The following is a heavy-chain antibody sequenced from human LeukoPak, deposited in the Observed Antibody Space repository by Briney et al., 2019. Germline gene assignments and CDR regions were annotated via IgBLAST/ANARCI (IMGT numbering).Heavy chain of an antibody. J-gene: IGHJ4*02. Sequence: ASVKVSCKGSGCTLTELSMHGVGQAAGRGGEGMGGFDPEDGETIYAQKFQGRVTMTEDTSTDTAYMELRSLRSEDTAVYYCATSKIVGATPDGRLNYWGQGTLVTVSS. CDR1: GCTLTELS. CDR3: ATSKIVGATPDGRLNY. CDR2: FDPEDGET. V-gene: IGHV1-24*01. D-gene: IGHD1-26*01.